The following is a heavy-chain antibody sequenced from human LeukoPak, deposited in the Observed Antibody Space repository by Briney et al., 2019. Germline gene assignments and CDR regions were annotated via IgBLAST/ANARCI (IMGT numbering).Heavy chain of an antibody. V-gene: IGHV1-18*01. Sequence: ASVKVSCKASGYTFIRYGISWVRQAPGQGLEWMGWISPYNLNTNCAQKLQGRVTMTTDTSTSTAYMELRSLRSDDTAVYYCARDGGFGDYLIIWGQGTMVTVSS. CDR3: ARDGGFGDYLII. CDR2: ISPYNLNT. D-gene: IGHD4-17*01. J-gene: IGHJ3*02. CDR1: GYTFIRYG.